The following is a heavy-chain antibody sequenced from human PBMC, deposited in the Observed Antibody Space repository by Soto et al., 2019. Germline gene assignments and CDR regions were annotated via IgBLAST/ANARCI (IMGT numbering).Heavy chain of an antibody. J-gene: IGHJ3*02. Sequence: AQVKVSGKASGYTFTSYDINGVRQATGQGLEWMGWMNPNSGNTGYAQKFQGRVTMTRNTSISTAYMELSSLRSEDTAVYYCARGLRGYSYGLDAFDIWGQGTMVTVSS. V-gene: IGHV1-8*01. CDR1: GYTFTSYD. CDR3: ARGLRGYSYGLDAFDI. D-gene: IGHD5-18*01. CDR2: MNPNSGNT.